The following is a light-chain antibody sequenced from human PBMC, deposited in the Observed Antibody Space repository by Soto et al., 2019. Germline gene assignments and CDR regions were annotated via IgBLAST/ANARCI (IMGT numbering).Light chain of an antibody. CDR3: QQRSNWLWT. CDR1: QSVSSY. Sequence: EIVLTQSPGTLSLSPGERATLSCRASQSVSSYYLAWYQQKPGQAPRLLIYDASNRATGIPARFSGSGSGTDFTLTISSLEPEDFAVYYCQQRSNWLWTFGQGTKVDI. J-gene: IGKJ1*01. V-gene: IGKV3-11*01. CDR2: DAS.